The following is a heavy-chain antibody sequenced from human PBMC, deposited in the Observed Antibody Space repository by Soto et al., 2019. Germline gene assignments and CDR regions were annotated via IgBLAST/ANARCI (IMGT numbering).Heavy chain of an antibody. V-gene: IGHV3-48*03. CDR3: ARKTTFDY. J-gene: IGHJ4*02. CDR2: ITSSGSTI. CDR1: GFTFSSYE. Sequence: GGSLRLSCAASGFTFSSYEMNWVRQAPGKGLEWVSYITSSGSTIYYADSVKGRFTTSRDNAKNSLYLQMNSLRAEDTAVYYCARKTTFDYWGQGTLVTVYS. D-gene: IGHD1-7*01.